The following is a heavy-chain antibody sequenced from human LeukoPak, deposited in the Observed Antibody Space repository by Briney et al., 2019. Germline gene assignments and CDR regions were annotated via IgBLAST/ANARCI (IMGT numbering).Heavy chain of an antibody. Sequence: TSETLSLTCAVYGGSFSGYYWSWIRQPPGKGLEWIGEINHSGSTNYNPSLKSRVTISVDASKNQFSLKLSSVTAADTAVYYCARGMFDSSGKGPIDYWGQGTLVTVSS. J-gene: IGHJ4*02. V-gene: IGHV4-34*01. CDR3: ARGMFDSSGKGPIDY. CDR2: INHSGST. D-gene: IGHD3-22*01. CDR1: GGSFSGYY.